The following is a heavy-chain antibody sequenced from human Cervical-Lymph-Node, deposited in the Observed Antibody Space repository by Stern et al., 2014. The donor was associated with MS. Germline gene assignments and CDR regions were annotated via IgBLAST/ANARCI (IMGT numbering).Heavy chain of an antibody. D-gene: IGHD3-22*01. Sequence: QVQLVQSGAEVKKPGASVKVSCKASGYSYSTYGVTWVRQAPGQGLEWMGWISGYKTNTKYERRFQGRVTMTTDTSTSTAYMELRGLRSDDTAVYYCARAREYYFDSSGYHFPGGFDYWGNGTLVTVSS. J-gene: IGHJ4*01. CDR3: ARAREYYFDSSGYHFPGGFDY. V-gene: IGHV1-18*01. CDR1: GYSYSTYG. CDR2: ISGYKTNT.